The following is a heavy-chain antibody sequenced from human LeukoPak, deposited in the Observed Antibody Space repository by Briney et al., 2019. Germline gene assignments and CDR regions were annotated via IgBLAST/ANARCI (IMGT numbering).Heavy chain of an antibody. D-gene: IGHD3-3*01. J-gene: IGHJ5*02. CDR3: ARHSHAVLRFLAWFDP. Sequence: SETLSLTCTVSGGSISSSSYYWGWIRQPPGKGLEWIGSIYYSGSTYYNPSLKSRVTISVDTSKNQFSLKLSSVTAADTAVYYCARHSHAVLRFLAWFDPWGQGTLVTVSS. V-gene: IGHV4-39*01. CDR2: IYYSGST. CDR1: GGSISSSSYY.